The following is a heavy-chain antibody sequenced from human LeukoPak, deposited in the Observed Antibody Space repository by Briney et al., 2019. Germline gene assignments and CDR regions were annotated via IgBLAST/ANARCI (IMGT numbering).Heavy chain of an antibody. V-gene: IGHV3-30*14. CDR1: GFTFSSYA. CDR3: ARGSLSPGDY. J-gene: IGHJ4*02. CDR2: ISYDGSNK. Sequence: PGGSLRLSCAASGFTFSSYAMHWVRQAPGKGLEWVAVISYDGSNKYYADSVKGRFTISRHNSKNTLYLQMNSLRAEDTAVYYCARGSLSPGDYWGQGTLVTVSS.